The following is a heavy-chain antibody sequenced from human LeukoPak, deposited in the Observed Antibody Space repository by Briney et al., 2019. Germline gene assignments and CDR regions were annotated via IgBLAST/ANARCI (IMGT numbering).Heavy chain of an antibody. CDR1: GGSFSGYY. J-gene: IGHJ4*02. V-gene: IGHV4-34*01. Sequence: SETLSLTCAVYGGSFSGYYWSWSRQPSGKGLEWIGEINHSGSTNYNPSLKSRITVSVDTSKNQFSLKLSSVTAADTAVYYCARRRLWFGELPIDYWGQGTLVTVSS. D-gene: IGHD3-10*01. CDR3: ARRRLWFGELPIDY. CDR2: INHSGST.